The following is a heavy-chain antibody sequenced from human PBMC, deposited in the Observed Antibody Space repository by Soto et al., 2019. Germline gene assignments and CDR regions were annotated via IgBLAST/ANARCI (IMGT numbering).Heavy chain of an antibody. Sequence: EVQLVESGGGFNQPGGSLRLSCAASGFTFSTYCMHWVRHTPGTGLVWVSRTCSCGRELYYAESVKGRFTISSADAKNTVYLQMDMLRGEATGIYYCVRGTTARRGVDYWDQEALVTVYS. D-gene: IGHD3-3*01. J-gene: IGHJ4*02. V-gene: IGHV3-74*01. CDR2: TCSCGREL. CDR1: GFTFSTYC. CDR3: VRGTTARRGVDY.